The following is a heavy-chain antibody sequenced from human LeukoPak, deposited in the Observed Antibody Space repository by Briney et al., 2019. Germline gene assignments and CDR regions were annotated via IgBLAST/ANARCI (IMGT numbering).Heavy chain of an antibody. CDR2: IYITGST. V-gene: IGHV4-59*11. D-gene: IGHD1-26*01. CDR1: GGSISSHY. Sequence: TASETLSLTCTVSGGSISSHYWTWIRQPPGKGLEWIGDIYITGSTNYNPYLKRRVTMSVDTSKNQFSLRLSSVTAADTAVYYCARVRIGETSYDASDVWGLGTMVTVSS. CDR3: ARVRIGETSYDASDV. J-gene: IGHJ3*01.